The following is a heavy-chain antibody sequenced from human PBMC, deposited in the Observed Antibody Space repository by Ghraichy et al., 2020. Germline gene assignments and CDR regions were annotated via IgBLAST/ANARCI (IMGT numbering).Heavy chain of an antibody. CDR2: ISAYNGNT. CDR1: GYTFTSYG. V-gene: IGHV1-18*01. D-gene: IGHD1-7*01. J-gene: IGHJ6*02. Sequence: ASVKVSCKASGYTFTSYGISWVRQAPGQGLEWMGWISAYNGNTNYAQKLQGRVTMTTDTSTSTAYMELRSLRSDDTAVYYCARDEAAGITGTTYYYYYGMDVWGQGTTVTVSS. CDR3: ARDEAAGITGTTYYYYYGMDV.